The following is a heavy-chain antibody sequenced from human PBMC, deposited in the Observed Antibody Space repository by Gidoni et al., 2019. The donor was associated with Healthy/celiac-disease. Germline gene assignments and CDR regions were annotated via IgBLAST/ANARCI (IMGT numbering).Heavy chain of an antibody. V-gene: IGHV3-30*04. CDR3: ARDWGSNYGMDV. Sequence: QVQLVESGGGVVQPGRSLRLSCAASGFTFSSYAMHWVRQAPGKGLEWVAVISYDGSNKYYADSVKGRFTISRDNSKNTLYLQMNSLRAEDTAVYYCARDWGSNYGMDVWGQGTTVTVSS. J-gene: IGHJ6*02. D-gene: IGHD3-16*01. CDR2: ISYDGSNK. CDR1: GFTFSSYA.